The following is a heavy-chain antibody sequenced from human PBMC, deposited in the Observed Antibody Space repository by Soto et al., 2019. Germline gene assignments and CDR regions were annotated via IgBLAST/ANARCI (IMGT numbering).Heavy chain of an antibody. J-gene: IGHJ3*02. CDR2: IYSGGST. V-gene: IGHV3-53*01. CDR1: GFTVSSNY. CDR3: ARNYDSTAGIAFAI. D-gene: IGHD3-22*01. Sequence: EVQLVESGGGLIQPGGSLRLSCAASGFTVSSNYMSWVRQAPGKRLEWVSVIYSGGSTYYADSVKGRFTISRGNSKNTLYLQMTSLIAEDTALYYCARNYDSTAGIAFAIWGPGTMVSVSS.